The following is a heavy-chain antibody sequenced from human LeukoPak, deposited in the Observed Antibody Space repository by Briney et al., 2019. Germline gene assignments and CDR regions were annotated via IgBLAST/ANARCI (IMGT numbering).Heavy chain of an antibody. D-gene: IGHD2-2*01. Sequence: GGSPRLSCAASGFTFSSYAMSWVRQAPGKGLEWVSAISGSGGSTYYADSVKGRFTISRDNSKNTLYLQMNSLRAEDTAVYYCAKYCSSTSCYATPDYWGQGTLVTVSS. CDR1: GFTFSSYA. J-gene: IGHJ4*02. CDR2: ISGSGGST. CDR3: AKYCSSTSCYATPDY. V-gene: IGHV3-23*01.